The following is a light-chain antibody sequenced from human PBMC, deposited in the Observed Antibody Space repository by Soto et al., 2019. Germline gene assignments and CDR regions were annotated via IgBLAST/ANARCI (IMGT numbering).Light chain of an antibody. CDR1: SSDVGSYNY. CDR3: TSYAGSNNPVV. J-gene: IGLJ3*02. Sequence: QSALTQPPSASGSPGQSVTISCTGTSSDVGSYNYVSWYQQHPDKAPKLIIYEVNERPSGVPDRFSGSKSGNTASLTVSGLLAEDEADYYCTSYAGSNNPVVFGGGTKLTVL. CDR2: EVN. V-gene: IGLV2-8*01.